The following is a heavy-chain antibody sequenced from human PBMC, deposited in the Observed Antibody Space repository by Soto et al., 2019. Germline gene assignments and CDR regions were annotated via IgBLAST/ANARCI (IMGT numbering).Heavy chain of an antibody. CDR2: INPILSVS. D-gene: IGHD3-10*01. CDR1: GDTFSFYS. J-gene: IGHJ4*02. Sequence: SVKVSCKASGDTFSFYSINWXXXXPGLGLEWMGRINPILSVSNYAQKFQGRVTITADKSTSTAYMELSSLRSEDTAMYYCATNYGSGYRAFDYWGQGALVTVSS. V-gene: IGHV1-69*02. CDR3: ATNYGSGYRAFDY.